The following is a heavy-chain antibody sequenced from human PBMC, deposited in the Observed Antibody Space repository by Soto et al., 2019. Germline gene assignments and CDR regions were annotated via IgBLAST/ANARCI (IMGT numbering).Heavy chain of an antibody. CDR3: ARGYYDSSGYYFDI. J-gene: IGHJ3*02. D-gene: IGHD3-22*01. Sequence: ASVKVSCKAYGYTFTSYAMHWVRQAPGQRLEGMGWINAGNGNTKYSQKFQGRVTITRDTSASTAYMELSSLRSEDTAVYYCARGYYDSSGYYFDIWGQGTMVTVSS. V-gene: IGHV1-3*01. CDR2: INAGNGNT. CDR1: GYTFTSYA.